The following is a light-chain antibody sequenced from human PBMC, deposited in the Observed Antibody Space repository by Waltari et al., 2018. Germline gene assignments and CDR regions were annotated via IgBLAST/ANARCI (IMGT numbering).Light chain of an antibody. CDR1: SSYIGRYDI. V-gene: IGLV2-23*02. Sequence: QSALTQPAAVSGSPGQSDTISCTGASSYIGRYDIVSWYQQHPGNAPKLVISDVSKRPSGVSDRFSGSKSGDTASLTISGLQFEDEADYYCCSYAGNYVWVFGGGTRLTVL. CDR2: DVS. CDR3: CSYAGNYVWV. J-gene: IGLJ3*02.